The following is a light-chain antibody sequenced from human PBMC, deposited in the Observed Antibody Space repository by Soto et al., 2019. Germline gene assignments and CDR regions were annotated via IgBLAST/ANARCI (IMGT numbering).Light chain of an antibody. CDR1: SSDVGGYKF. V-gene: IGLV2-8*01. J-gene: IGLJ1*01. CDR3: SSYAGSNNLGV. CDR2: EVI. Sequence: ALTQPASVSGSPGQSITISCTGTSSDVGGYKFVSWYQEHPGKAPKLMIYEVIKRPSGVPDRFSGSKSGNTASLTVSGLQAEDEADYYCSSYAGSNNLGVFGTGTKVTVL.